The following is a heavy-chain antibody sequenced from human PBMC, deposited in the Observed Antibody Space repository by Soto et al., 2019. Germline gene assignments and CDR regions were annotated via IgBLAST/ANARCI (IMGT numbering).Heavy chain of an antibody. D-gene: IGHD6-19*01. CDR2: ISSSSSYI. CDR3: ARLIAVAGIGHYYYGMDV. CDR1: GFTFSSYS. V-gene: IGHV3-21*01. Sequence: EVQLVESGGGLVKPGGSLRLSCAASGFTFSSYSMNWVRQAPGKGLEWVSSISSSSSYIYYADSVKGRFTISRDNAKNSLYLQMNSLRAEDTAVYYCARLIAVAGIGHYYYGMDVWGQGTTVTVSS. J-gene: IGHJ6*02.